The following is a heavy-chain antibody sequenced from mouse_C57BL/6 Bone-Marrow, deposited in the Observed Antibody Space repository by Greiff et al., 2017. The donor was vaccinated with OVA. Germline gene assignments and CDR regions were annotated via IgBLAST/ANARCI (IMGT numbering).Heavy chain of an antibody. J-gene: IGHJ2*01. Sequence: LQESGAELVKPGASVKLSCKASGYTFTSYWMQWVKQRPGQGLEWIGEIDPSDSYTNYNQKFKGKATLTVDTSSSTAYMQLSSLTSEDSAVYYCARDGNYGYYFDYWGQGTTLTVSS. CDR3: ARDGNYGYYFDY. CDR2: IDPSDSYT. V-gene: IGHV1-50*01. D-gene: IGHD2-1*01. CDR1: GYTFTSYW.